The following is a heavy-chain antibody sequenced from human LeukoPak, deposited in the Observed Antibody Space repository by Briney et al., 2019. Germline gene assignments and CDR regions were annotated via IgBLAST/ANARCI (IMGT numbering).Heavy chain of an antibody. J-gene: IGHJ4*02. V-gene: IGHV3-21*01. CDR2: ISSNSRYI. CDR3: ARGGYSSSWYGKTEYYFDY. Sequence: GGSLRLSCAASGFTFSTYSVNWVRQASGKGLEWVSSISSNSRYIYYADSVEVRFTISRDNAKNSLYLQMNSLGAEDTAVYYCARGGYSSSWYGKTEYYFDYWGQGTLVTVSS. D-gene: IGHD6-13*01. CDR1: GFTFSTYS.